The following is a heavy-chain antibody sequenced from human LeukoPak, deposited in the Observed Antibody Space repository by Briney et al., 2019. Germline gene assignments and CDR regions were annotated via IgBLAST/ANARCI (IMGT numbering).Heavy chain of an antibody. CDR2: IIPIFSTA. Sequence: SVKVSCKASGGTFISYAISWVRQAPGQGLEWMGGIIPIFSTANYAQKFQGRVTITTDESTSTAYMELSSLRSEDTAVYYCARTGKRSYDGPWYFDYWGQGTLVTVS. V-gene: IGHV1-69*05. J-gene: IGHJ4*02. CDR1: GGTFISYA. CDR3: ARTGKRSYDGPWYFDY. D-gene: IGHD5-12*01.